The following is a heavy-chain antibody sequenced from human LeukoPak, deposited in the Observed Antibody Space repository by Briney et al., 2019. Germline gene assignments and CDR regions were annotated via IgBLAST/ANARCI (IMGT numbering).Heavy chain of an antibody. CDR3: ARAGSFWHYVY. D-gene: IGHD1-7*01. J-gene: IGHJ4*02. V-gene: IGHV3-7*01. Sequence: GGSLRLSCAASGFTFSGFWMSRVRQTPGKGLEWVANIKQDGSEKYYVDSVKGRFTISRDNAKNSLSLQMNSLRVEDTAVYYCARAGSFWHYVYWGQGTLVTVSS. CDR2: IKQDGSEK. CDR1: GFTFSGFW.